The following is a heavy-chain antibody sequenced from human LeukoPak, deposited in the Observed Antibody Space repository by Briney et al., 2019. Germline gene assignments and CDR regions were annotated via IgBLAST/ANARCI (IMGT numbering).Heavy chain of an antibody. CDR3: ARDHNPDYYGSGSYSPFDP. CDR2: IYHSGST. Sequence: SETLSLTCTVSGYSISSGYYWGWIRQPPGKGLEWIGSIYHSGSTYYNPSLKSRVTISVDTSKNQFSLKLSSVTAADTAVYYCARDHNPDYYGSGSYSPFDPWGQGTLVTVSS. D-gene: IGHD3-10*01. V-gene: IGHV4-38-2*02. J-gene: IGHJ5*02. CDR1: GYSISSGYY.